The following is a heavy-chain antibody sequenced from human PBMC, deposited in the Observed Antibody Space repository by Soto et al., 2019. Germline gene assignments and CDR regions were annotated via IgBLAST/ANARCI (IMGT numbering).Heavy chain of an antibody. CDR1: GLTFSSYG. V-gene: IGHV3-30*03. J-gene: IGHJ4*02. CDR3: ARGSNHFDY. CDR2: ISYDGSEK. Sequence: PGRSLRLSCAASGLTFSSYGMHWVRQAPGRGLEWVAGISYDGSEKYYVDSVKGRFTISRDNAKNTLYLQMNSLRAEDTAVYYCARGSNHFDYWGQGNLVTVSS. D-gene: IGHD4-4*01.